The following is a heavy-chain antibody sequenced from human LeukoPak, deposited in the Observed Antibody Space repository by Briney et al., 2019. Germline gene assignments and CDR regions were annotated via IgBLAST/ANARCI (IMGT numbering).Heavy chain of an antibody. J-gene: IGHJ4*02. CDR2: SSAGGDTT. CDR1: GFTVSSNY. D-gene: IGHD5-12*01. V-gene: IGHV3-23*01. Sequence: PGGSLRLSCAASGFTVSSNYMSWVRQAPGKGLEWVSVSSAGGDTTYYAHFVKGRFTISRDNSKNTLYLQMNSLRAEDTAIYYCAKGSGWLRFTYFDYWGQGTLVTVSS. CDR3: AKGSGWLRFTYFDY.